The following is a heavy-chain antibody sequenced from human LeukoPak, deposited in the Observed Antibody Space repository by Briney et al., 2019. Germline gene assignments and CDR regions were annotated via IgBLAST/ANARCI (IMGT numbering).Heavy chain of an antibody. D-gene: IGHD5-18*01. CDR2: ISGSGGST. CDR1: GFTFSSYA. CDR3: AKDIDTAMPRTSYYYYYYGMDV. Sequence: GGSLRLSCAASGFTFSSYAMSWVRQAPGKGLEWVSAISGSGGSTYYADSVKGRFTISRDNSKNSLYLQMNSLRTEDTALYYCAKDIDTAMPRTSYYYYYYGMDVWGQGTTVTVSS. V-gene: IGHV3-43*02. J-gene: IGHJ6*02.